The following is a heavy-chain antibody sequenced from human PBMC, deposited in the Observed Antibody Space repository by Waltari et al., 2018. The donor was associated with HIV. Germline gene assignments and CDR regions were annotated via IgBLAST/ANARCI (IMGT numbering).Heavy chain of an antibody. CDR3: ARAPINYGGNSNWYFDL. J-gene: IGHJ2*01. D-gene: IGHD4-17*01. V-gene: IGHV4-4*07. CDR2: IYTSGST. CDR1: GGSISSYY. Sequence: QVQLQESGPGLVKPSETLSLTCPVSGGSISSYYWSWIRQPAGKGLEWIGRIYTSGSTNYNPSLKSRVTMSVDTSKNQFSLKLSSVTAADTAVYYCARAPINYGGNSNWYFDLWGRGTLVTVSS.